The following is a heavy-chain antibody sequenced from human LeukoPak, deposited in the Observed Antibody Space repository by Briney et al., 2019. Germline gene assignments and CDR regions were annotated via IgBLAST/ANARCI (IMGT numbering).Heavy chain of an antibody. D-gene: IGHD3-22*01. J-gene: IGHJ3*01. V-gene: IGHV3-21*06. CDR2: ISSGSSYI. CDR1: GFTFSSYS. CDR3: ARDHNNDSSGYSYDDAFDF. Sequence: GGSLRLSCAASGFTFSSYSMNWVRQAPGKGLEWVSSISSGSSYIYDADSVKGRFTISRDNAKNSLYLQMNSLRAEDTAVYYCARDHNNDSSGYSYDDAFDFWGQGTMVTVSS.